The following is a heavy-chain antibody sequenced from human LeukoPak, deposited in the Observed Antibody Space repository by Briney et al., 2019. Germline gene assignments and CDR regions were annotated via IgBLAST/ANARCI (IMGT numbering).Heavy chain of an antibody. CDR3: ARVAAPGVYFDY. Sequence: GESLRLSCAASGFTFSSYWMRWVRQAPGKGLEWVGRINRDGSTTNYADSVKGRFTISRDNAKNTLYLQMNSLRAEDTAVYYCARVAAPGVYFDYGGRETLVTVSS. CDR1: GFTFSSYW. D-gene: IGHD2-15*01. V-gene: IGHV3-74*01. CDR2: INRDGSTT. J-gene: IGHJ4*02.